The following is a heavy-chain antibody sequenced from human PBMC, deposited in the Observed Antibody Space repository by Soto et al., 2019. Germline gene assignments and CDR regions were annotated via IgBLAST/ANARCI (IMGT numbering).Heavy chain of an antibody. Sequence: ASVKVSCKASGYTFTSYGISWVRQAPGQGLEWMGWISAYNGNTNYAQKLQGRVTMTTDTSTSTAYMELRSLRSDDTAVYYCARDFHPHYYGSGSYPIFDYWGQGTLVTVSS. CDR3: ARDFHPHYYGSGSYPIFDY. V-gene: IGHV1-18*01. J-gene: IGHJ4*02. D-gene: IGHD3-10*01. CDR2: ISAYNGNT. CDR1: GYTFTSYG.